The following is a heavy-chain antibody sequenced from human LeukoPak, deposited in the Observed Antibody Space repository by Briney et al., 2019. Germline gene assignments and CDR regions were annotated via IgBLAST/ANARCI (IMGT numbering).Heavy chain of an antibody. CDR2: IYSSGST. Sequence: SETLSLTCTVSSGSISSGSYYWGWIRQPAGKGLEWIGRIYSSGSTNYNPSLKSRVSILVDTSTNQFSLNLSSVTAADTAVYYCAREGRYCSSISCSTYYYYYYMDVWGKGTTVTVSS. J-gene: IGHJ6*03. CDR3: AREGRYCSSISCSTYYYYYYMDV. CDR1: SGSISSGSYY. D-gene: IGHD2-2*01. V-gene: IGHV4-61*02.